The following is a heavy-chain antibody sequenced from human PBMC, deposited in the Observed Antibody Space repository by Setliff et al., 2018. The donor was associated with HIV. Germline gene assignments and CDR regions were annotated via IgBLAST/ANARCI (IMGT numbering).Heavy chain of an antibody. J-gene: IGHJ6*01. V-gene: IGHV4-4*08. CDR3: ARDNSYYYGSGSHYWYGMDV. CDR1: GPSINIHY. D-gene: IGHD3-10*01. CDR2: IYSTGST. Sequence: SSETLSLTCTVSGPSINIHYWSWIRQSPGKGFEWIGYIYSTGSTNYNPSLQSRVTISMVASRNQFSLKLSSVTAADTAVYYCARDNSYYYGSGSHYWYGMDVWGQGTTVTVSS.